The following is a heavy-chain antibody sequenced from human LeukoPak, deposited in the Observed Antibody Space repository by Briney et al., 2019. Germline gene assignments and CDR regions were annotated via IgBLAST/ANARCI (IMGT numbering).Heavy chain of an antibody. J-gene: IGHJ4*02. D-gene: IGHD2-21*02. Sequence: GGSLRLSCAASGFTVSSNYMSWVRQAPGKGLEWVSVIYSGGSTDYADSVKGRFTISRDNSKNTLYLQMNSLRAEDTAVYYCARGPLAYCSGDCYPLGYWGQGTLVTVSS. V-gene: IGHV3-53*01. CDR2: IYSGGST. CDR3: ARGPLAYCSGDCYPLGY. CDR1: GFTVSSNY.